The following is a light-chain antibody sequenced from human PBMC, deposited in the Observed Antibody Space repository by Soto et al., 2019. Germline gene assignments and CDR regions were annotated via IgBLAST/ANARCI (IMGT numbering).Light chain of an antibody. CDR1: RSVSSSY. CDR3: QQRSNWHHIT. Sequence: EILFTQSPGTLSLSPGERATLSCRASRSVSSSYLAWYQQKPGQATRLLIYGASSRANGIPARFSGSGSGTDFTLTLSSLEPEDFAVYYCQQRSNWHHITFGQGTRLEIK. CDR2: GAS. J-gene: IGKJ5*01. V-gene: IGKV3D-20*02.